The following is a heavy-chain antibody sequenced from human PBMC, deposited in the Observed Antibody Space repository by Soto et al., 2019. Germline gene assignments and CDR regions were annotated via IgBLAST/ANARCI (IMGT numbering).Heavy chain of an antibody. Sequence: SETLSLTCAVSGGSISSGGYSWSWIRQPPGKGLEWIGYIYHSGSTYYNPSLKSRVTISVDRSKNQFSLKLSSVTAADTAVYYCAREGSSGYSLDYWGQGTLVTVSS. CDR2: IYHSGST. CDR3: AREGSSGYSLDY. CDR1: GGSISSGGYS. J-gene: IGHJ4*02. V-gene: IGHV4-30-2*01. D-gene: IGHD3-22*01.